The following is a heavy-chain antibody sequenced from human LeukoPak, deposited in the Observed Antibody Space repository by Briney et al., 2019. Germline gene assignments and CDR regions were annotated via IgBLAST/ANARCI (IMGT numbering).Heavy chain of an antibody. CDR1: GFTFSNYA. D-gene: IGHD1-26*01. V-gene: IGHV3-30*14. CDR2: ISEDGSNK. J-gene: IGHJ6*02. Sequence: GRSPRLSCVTSGFTFSNYAMHWVRQPPGKGLEWVAVISEDGSNKYYADSVKGRFTISRDNSKNTFYVQMRSLRPEDTAIYYCARDFKIVGGNSGHYYRMDVWGQGATVTVSS. CDR3: ARDFKIVGGNSGHYYRMDV.